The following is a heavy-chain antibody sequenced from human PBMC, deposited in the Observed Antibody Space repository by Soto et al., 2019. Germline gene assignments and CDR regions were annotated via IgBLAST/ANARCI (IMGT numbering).Heavy chain of an antibody. Sequence: SETLSLTCTVSGHSLSSGGYYWSWIRQHPWKGLEWVGYIYFTGSTLYNPSLKSRLAMSLDTSKNQFSLRLTSVTAADTAVYFCARDWGSSGWPNWGQGXLVTVYS. D-gene: IGHD6-19*01. CDR2: IYFTGST. CDR1: GHSLSSGGYY. CDR3: ARDWGSSGWPN. J-gene: IGHJ4*02. V-gene: IGHV4-31*03.